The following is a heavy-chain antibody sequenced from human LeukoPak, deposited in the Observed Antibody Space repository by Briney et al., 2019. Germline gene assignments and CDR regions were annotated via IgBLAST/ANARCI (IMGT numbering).Heavy chain of an antibody. CDR2: ISGNGGGA. Sequence: PGGSLRLSCAASEFTFSNYAMSWVRQAPGKGLEWVSAISGNGGGAYYADSVKGRFTISRGNSKNTLYLDMKSLRAEDTAIYYCARDPEYTYGYFDYWGQGTQVTVSS. V-gene: IGHV3-23*01. D-gene: IGHD5-18*01. J-gene: IGHJ4*02. CDR1: EFTFSNYA. CDR3: ARDPEYTYGYFDY.